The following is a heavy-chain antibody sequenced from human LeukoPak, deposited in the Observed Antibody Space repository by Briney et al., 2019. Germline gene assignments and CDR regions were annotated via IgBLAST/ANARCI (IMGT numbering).Heavy chain of an antibody. CDR3: ARVDYYDSNGYYNHDSFDI. Sequence: PSETLSLTCTVSGASINSHYWSWIRQPAGKGLEWIGRIYISGSTNYNSSLQSRVTMSVDTSKNQFSLKLTSVTAADTAVYYCARVDYYDSNGYYNHDSFDIWGQGTMVTVSS. D-gene: IGHD3-22*01. CDR1: GASINSHY. V-gene: IGHV4-4*07. J-gene: IGHJ3*02. CDR2: IYISGST.